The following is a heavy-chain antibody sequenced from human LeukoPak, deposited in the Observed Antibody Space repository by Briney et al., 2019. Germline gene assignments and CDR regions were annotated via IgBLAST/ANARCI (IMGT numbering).Heavy chain of an antibody. J-gene: IGHJ4*02. CDR2: IKQDGSEK. V-gene: IGHV3-7*01. CDR3: ARDSGPYYYDSSGYYDY. D-gene: IGHD3-22*01. CDR1: GFTFSSYW. Sequence: PGGSLRLSCAASGFTFSSYWMSWVRQAPGKGLEWVANIKQDGSEKYYVDSVKGRFTISRDNAKNPLYLQMNSLRAEDTAVYYCARDSGPYYYDSSGYYDYWGQGTLVTVSS.